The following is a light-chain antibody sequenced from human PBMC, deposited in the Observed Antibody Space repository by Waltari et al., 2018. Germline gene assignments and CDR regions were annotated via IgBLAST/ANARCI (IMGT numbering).Light chain of an antibody. CDR2: AAS. V-gene: IGKV3-15*01. J-gene: IGKJ1*01. CDR1: RSVSKN. CDR3: QQYDNWPRT. Sequence: EIVLTQSPATQSASPGERATLSCRAGRSVSKNLAWYQQKPGQAPRLLIYAASTRATGIPARFSGRGSGREFTLTISSLQSEDFAVYFCQQYDNWPRTFGQGTKVEIK.